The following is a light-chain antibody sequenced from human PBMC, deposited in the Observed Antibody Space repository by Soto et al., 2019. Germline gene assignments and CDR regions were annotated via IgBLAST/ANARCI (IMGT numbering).Light chain of an antibody. CDR3: QTWVTGIYV. V-gene: IGLV4-69*01. Sequence: QLVLTQSPSASASLGASVKLTCTLSSGHSSYAIAWHQQQPEKGPRYLMKLNSDGSHSKGGGIPDRFSGSSSGAERYLTISSLQSEDEADYYCQTWVTGIYVFGTGTKLTLL. CDR2: LNSDGSH. CDR1: SGHSSYA. J-gene: IGLJ1*01.